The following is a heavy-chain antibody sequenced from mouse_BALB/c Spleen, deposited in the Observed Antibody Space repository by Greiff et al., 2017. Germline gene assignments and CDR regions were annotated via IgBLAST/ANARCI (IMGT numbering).Heavy chain of an antibody. J-gene: IGHJ3*01. CDR1: GYAFSSSW. D-gene: IGHD2-2*01. CDR3: ARGGYDVGAWFAY. Sequence: VQLQQSGPELVKPGASVKISCKASGYAFSSSWMNWVKQRPGQGLEWIGRIYPGDEDTNYNGKFKGKATLTVDKSSSTAYMQLKSLTSEDSAVYYCARGGYDVGAWFAYWGQGTLVTVSA. CDR2: IYPGDEDT. V-gene: IGHV1-82*01.